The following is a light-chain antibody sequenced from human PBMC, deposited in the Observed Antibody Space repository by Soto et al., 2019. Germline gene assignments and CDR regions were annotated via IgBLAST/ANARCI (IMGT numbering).Light chain of an antibody. J-gene: IGKJ1*01. CDR1: QSIDRW. CDR3: QQYSKYPWT. Sequence: DIQMTQSPSTLSASVGDPAPTPCRASQSIDRWLAWYQQSPGKAPKLLMYKASLLQSGIPPRFSGSGSGTEFTLTISSLQPDDAASYYCQQYSKYPWTFGQGTKVEI. V-gene: IGKV1-5*03. CDR2: KAS.